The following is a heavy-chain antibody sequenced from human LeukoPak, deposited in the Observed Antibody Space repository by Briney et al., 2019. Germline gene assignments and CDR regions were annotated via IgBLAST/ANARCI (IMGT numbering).Heavy chain of an antibody. D-gene: IGHD6-13*01. Sequence: GKSLRLSCEASGFTFSSYAMHWVRQAPGKGLEWVAVVSYDGSNEYYADSVKGRFTISRDNSKNTLYLQMNSLRAEDTAVYYCARDPHTYSSSSVPSPGIDYWGQGTLVTVSS. CDR2: VSYDGSNE. CDR3: ARDPHTYSSSSVPSPGIDY. V-gene: IGHV3-30-3*01. J-gene: IGHJ4*02. CDR1: GFTFSSYA.